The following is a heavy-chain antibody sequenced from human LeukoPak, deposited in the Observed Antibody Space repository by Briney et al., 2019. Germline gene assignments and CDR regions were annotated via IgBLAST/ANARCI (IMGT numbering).Heavy chain of an antibody. CDR3: ARDQYQLLLDKKNFDY. CDR2: IKQDGSEK. CDR1: GFTFSSYW. J-gene: IGHJ4*02. D-gene: IGHD2-2*01. Sequence: GGSLRLSCAASGFTFSSYWMSWVRQAPGKGLEWVANIKQDGSEKYYVDSVKGRFTISRDNAKNSLYLQMNSLRAEDTAVYYCARDQYQLLLDKKNFDYWGQGTLVTVSS. V-gene: IGHV3-7*01.